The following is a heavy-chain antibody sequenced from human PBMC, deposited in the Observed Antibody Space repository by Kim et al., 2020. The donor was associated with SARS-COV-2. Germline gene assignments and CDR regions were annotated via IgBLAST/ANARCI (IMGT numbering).Heavy chain of an antibody. V-gene: IGHV1-8*01. CDR2: VESDNGKT. CDR3: VRDYYGSGYVNFEY. J-gene: IGHJ4*02. CDR1: GYTFTSYH. D-gene: IGHD3-10*01. Sequence: ASVKVSCKASGYTFTSYHINWVRQATGQGPEWMGWVESDNGKTGYAQKLQGRVTMTRDTSINTVYMELSSLRSEDTAVYYCVRDYYGSGYVNFEYCGQGTLV.